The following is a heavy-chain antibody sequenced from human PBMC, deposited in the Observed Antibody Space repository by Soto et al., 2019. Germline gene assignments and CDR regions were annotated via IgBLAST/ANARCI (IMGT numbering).Heavy chain of an antibody. D-gene: IGHD2-8*01. Sequence: ASVKVSCKASGYTFTSYYIHWVRQAPGQGLEWMGIINPSCGSTSYAQKFQGRVTMTRDTSTSTVYIELSSLRSEDTAVYYCARDLATGVLMRLSYYYYGMDVWGQGTTVTVSS. CDR3: ARDLATGVLMRLSYYYYGMDV. CDR1: GYTFTSYY. V-gene: IGHV1-46*01. J-gene: IGHJ6*02. CDR2: INPSCGST.